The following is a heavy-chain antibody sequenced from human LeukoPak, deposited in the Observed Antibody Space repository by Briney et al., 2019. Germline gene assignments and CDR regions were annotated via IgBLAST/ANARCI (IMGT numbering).Heavy chain of an antibody. CDR2: ISGSGGST. J-gene: IGHJ6*02. Sequence: PGGPLRLSCAASGFTFSSYAMSWVRQAPGKGLEWVSAISGSGGSTYYADSVKGRFTISRDNSKNTLYLQMNSLRAEDTAVYYCAKAGDSSGWYDYYYGMDVWGQGTTVTVSS. V-gene: IGHV3-23*01. CDR1: GFTFSSYA. CDR3: AKAGDSSGWYDYYYGMDV. D-gene: IGHD6-19*01.